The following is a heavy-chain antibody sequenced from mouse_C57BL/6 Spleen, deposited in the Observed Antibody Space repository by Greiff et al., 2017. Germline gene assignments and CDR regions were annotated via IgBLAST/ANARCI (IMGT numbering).Heavy chain of an antibody. D-gene: IGHD1-1*01. CDR3: TRGGLVITTVVANAMDY. J-gene: IGHJ4*01. V-gene: IGHV1-15*01. Sequence: QVQLQQSGAELVRPGASVTLSCKASGYTFTDYEMHWVKQTPVHGLEWIGAIDPETGGTAYNQKFKGKAILTADKSSSTAYMELRSLTSEDSAVYYCTRGGLVITTVVANAMDYWGQGTSVTVSS. CDR1: GYTFTDYE. CDR2: IDPETGGT.